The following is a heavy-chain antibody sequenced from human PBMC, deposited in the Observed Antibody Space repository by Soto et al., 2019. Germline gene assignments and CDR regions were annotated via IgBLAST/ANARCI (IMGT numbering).Heavy chain of an antibody. CDR3: TRDRGGIYFDF. CDR2: INPGDGST. J-gene: IGHJ4*02. D-gene: IGHD1-26*01. V-gene: IGHV1-46*03. Sequence: QVQLVQSGAEVKRPGASVKVSCKASEYTFSTYYIHWVRQAPGQGLEWMAVINPGDGSTTYAQKFQGRFTMSRDTSTSTVYMHLGSLTCEDPAVYFCTRDRGGIYFDFWGQGTLVTVSS. CDR1: EYTFSTYY.